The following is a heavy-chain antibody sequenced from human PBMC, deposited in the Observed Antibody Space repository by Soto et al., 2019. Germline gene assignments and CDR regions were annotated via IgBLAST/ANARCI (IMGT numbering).Heavy chain of an antibody. CDR3: ARDISV. D-gene: IGHD3-9*01. CDR1: GFIVSSNY. Sequence: EVQLVESGGGLIQPGGSLRLSCVASGFIVSSNYMSWVRQAPGKGLEWVSLIYSGGSTYYADSVKGRFTISRDNSKNTLYLQMNSLRADATAVYYCARDISVWGQGTLVTVSS. CDR2: IYSGGST. V-gene: IGHV3-53*01. J-gene: IGHJ4*02.